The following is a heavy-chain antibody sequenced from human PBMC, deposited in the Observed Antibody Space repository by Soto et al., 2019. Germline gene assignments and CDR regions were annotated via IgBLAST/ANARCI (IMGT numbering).Heavy chain of an antibody. D-gene: IGHD6-13*01. J-gene: IGHJ6*03. CDR3: ARRWSSSWYPEEYYYYYYMDV. CDR2: IYYSGST. V-gene: IGHV4-59*08. Sequence: SETLSLTCTVSGGSISSYYWSWIRQPPGKGLEWIGYIYYSGSTNYNPSLKSRVTISVDTSKNQFSLKLSSVTAADTAVYYCARRWSSSWYPEEYYYYYYMDVWGKGTTVTVSS. CDR1: GGSISSYY.